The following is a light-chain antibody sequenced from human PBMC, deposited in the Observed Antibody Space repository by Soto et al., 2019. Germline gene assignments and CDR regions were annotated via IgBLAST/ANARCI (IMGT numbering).Light chain of an antibody. Sequence: DIHITQSPSTLSASVEDRVTITCRASRSISGWLAWYQQKPGKAPKLLIYDVSSLQSGVPPRFSGSGSGTEFTLTISSLQPDDFAAYYCQQYNSHRTFGQGTKVDIK. J-gene: IGKJ1*01. CDR1: RSISGW. CDR3: QQYNSHRT. V-gene: IGKV1-5*01. CDR2: DVS.